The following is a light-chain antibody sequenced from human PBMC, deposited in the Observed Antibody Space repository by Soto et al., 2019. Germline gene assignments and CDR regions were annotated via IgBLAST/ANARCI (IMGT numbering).Light chain of an antibody. Sequence: DIPMTQSPSSLSASVGDRVTITCQVSQDISNYLNWYQQKPGKAPKLLIYDASNLETGVPSRFSGSGSGTDFTFTISSLQPEDIATYYCQQYDNLPRTFGQGTKLEIK. CDR2: DAS. CDR1: QDISNY. J-gene: IGKJ2*01. V-gene: IGKV1-33*01. CDR3: QQYDNLPRT.